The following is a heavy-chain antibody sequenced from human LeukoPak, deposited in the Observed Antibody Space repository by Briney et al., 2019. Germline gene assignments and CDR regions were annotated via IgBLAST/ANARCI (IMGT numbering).Heavy chain of an antibody. CDR1: GGSISSYY. D-gene: IGHD2-2*01. Sequence: SETLSLTCTVSGGSISSYYWSWIRQPPGKGLEWIGYIYYSGSTNYNPSLKSRVTISIDTSKNQFSLKLTSVTSADTAVYYCARDGPAYTSRWYDYYYGLDVWGQGTTVTVSS. CDR3: ARDGPAYTSRWYDYYYGLDV. CDR2: IYYSGST. V-gene: IGHV4-59*01. J-gene: IGHJ6*02.